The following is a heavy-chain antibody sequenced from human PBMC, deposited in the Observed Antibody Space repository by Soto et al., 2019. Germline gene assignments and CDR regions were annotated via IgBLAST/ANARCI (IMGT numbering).Heavy chain of an antibody. J-gene: IGHJ4*02. CDR1: GYTFTSYA. CDR2: INAGNGNT. V-gene: IGHV1-3*01. CDR3: ARGLSAYYSDY. D-gene: IGHD3-3*02. Sequence: ASMKVSCKASGYTFTSYAMHWVRQAPGQRLEWMGWINAGNGNTKYSQKFQGRVTITRDTSASTAYMELGSLRSEDTAVYYCARGLSAYYSDYWGQGTLVTVSS.